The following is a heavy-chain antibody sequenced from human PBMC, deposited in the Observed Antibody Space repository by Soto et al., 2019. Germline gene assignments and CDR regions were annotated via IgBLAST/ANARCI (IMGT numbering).Heavy chain of an antibody. CDR1: GFTFSSYA. CDR3: TRRGSGSYSDY. D-gene: IGHD1-26*01. Sequence: EVQLLESGGGLVQPGGSLRLSCAASGFTFSSYAMRWVRQAPVKGLEWVSAVSGSGGSTYYAASVKGRFTISRDHSTPTLYLQMNSLSAEHTAVSSCTRRGSGSYSDYWCQGTVLTVSS. V-gene: IGHV3-23*01. CDR2: VSGSGGST. J-gene: IGHJ4*02.